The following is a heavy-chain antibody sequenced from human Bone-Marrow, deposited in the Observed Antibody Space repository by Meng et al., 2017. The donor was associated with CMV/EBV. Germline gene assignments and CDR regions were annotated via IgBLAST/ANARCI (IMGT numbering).Heavy chain of an antibody. CDR3: ARDFLGYCSSTSCLSGYYYYYGMDV. V-gene: IGHV3-7*01. D-gene: IGHD2-2*03. CDR2: IKQDGSEK. CDR1: GFTFSSYW. Sequence: GESLKISCAASGFTFSSYWMSWVRQAPGKGLEWVANIKQDGSEKYYVDSVKGRFTISRDNAKNSLYLQMNSLRAEDTAVYYCARDFLGYCSSTSCLSGYYYYYGMDVWGQGPTVTVSS. J-gene: IGHJ6*02.